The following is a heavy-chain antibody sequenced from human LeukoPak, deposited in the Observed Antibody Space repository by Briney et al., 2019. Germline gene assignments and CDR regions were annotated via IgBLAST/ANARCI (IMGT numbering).Heavy chain of an antibody. CDR2: IYYSGST. Sequence: SETLSLTCTVSGGSISSSSYYWGWIRQPPGKGLEWIGSIYYSGSTYYNPSLKSRVTISVDTSKNQFSLKLTPVTAADTAVYYCARRPAGVPTEPNWFDPWGQGTLVTVSS. CDR3: ARRPAGVPTEPNWFDP. D-gene: IGHD2-2*01. V-gene: IGHV4-39*01. CDR1: GGSISSSSYY. J-gene: IGHJ5*02.